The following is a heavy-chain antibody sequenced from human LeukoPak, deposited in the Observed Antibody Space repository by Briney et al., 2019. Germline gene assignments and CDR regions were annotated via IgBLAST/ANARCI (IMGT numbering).Heavy chain of an antibody. J-gene: IGHJ3*02. CDR1: GFTFNSYS. Sequence: GGSLRLSFAASGFTFNSYSMNWVRQAPGKGLVWVSSIDSSSSYIYYADSVKGRFTISRDNAENSLYLQMNSLRAEDTAVYYCARERPHTGGTEAFDIWGQGTMVTVSS. CDR2: IDSSSSYI. V-gene: IGHV3-21*01. D-gene: IGHD3-16*01. CDR3: ARERPHTGGTEAFDI.